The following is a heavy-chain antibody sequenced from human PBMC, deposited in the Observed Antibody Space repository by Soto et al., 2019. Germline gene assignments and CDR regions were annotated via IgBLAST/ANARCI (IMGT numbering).Heavy chain of an antibody. V-gene: IGHV3-66*01. D-gene: IGHD6-13*01. Sequence: EVQLVESGGGLVQPGGSLRLSCAASGFTVSSNYMSWVRQAPGKGLEWVSVIYSGGSTYYAASVKGRFTISRDNSKNTLYLQMNSLRAEDTAVYYWARDDSSSMYYFDYWGQGTLVTVSS. J-gene: IGHJ4*02. CDR1: GFTVSSNY. CDR2: IYSGGST. CDR3: ARDDSSSMYYFDY.